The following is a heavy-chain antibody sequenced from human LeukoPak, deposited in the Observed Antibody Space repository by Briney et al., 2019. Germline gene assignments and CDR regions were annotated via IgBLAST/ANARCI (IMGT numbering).Heavy chain of an antibody. CDR3: AREGTYYYDSSGYYYFDY. V-gene: IGHV3-33*01. J-gene: IGHJ4*02. Sequence: PGGSLRLSCAASGFTFSSYGMHWVRQAPGKGLEWVAVIWYDGSNKYYADSVKGRFTISRDNPKNTLYLQMNSLRAEDTAVYYCAREGTYYYDSSGYYYFDYWGQGTLVTVSS. CDR2: IWYDGSNK. CDR1: GFTFSSYG. D-gene: IGHD3-22*01.